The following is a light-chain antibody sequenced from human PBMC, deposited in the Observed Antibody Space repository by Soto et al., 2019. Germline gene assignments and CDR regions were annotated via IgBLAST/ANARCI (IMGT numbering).Light chain of an antibody. Sequence: ELVLTQSPGTLSLSPGERATLSCRASQSVNSNYLAWYKQKPGQAPRLLIYGASIRATGIPDRFSGSGSGTDFTLTISRLEPEDFAVYYCQQYGSSPLFTFGPGTNVYIK. J-gene: IGKJ3*01. CDR3: QQYGSSPLFT. CDR2: GAS. CDR1: QSVNSNY. V-gene: IGKV3-20*01.